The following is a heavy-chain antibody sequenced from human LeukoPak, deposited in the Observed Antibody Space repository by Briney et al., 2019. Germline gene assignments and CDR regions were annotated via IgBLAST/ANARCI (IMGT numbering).Heavy chain of an antibody. CDR3: ARVTYYYGSGSSSHFDY. CDR2: IYYSGST. Sequence: NTPETLSLTCTVSGGSISSYYWSWIRQPPGKGLEWIGYIYYSGSTNYNPSLKSRVTISVDTSKNQFSLKLSSVTAADTAVYYCARVTYYYGSGSSSHFDYWGQGTLVTVSS. CDR1: GGSISSYY. D-gene: IGHD3-10*01. V-gene: IGHV4-59*01. J-gene: IGHJ4*02.